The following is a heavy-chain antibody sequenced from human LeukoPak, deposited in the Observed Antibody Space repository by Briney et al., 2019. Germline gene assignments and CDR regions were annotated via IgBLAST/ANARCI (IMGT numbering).Heavy chain of an antibody. V-gene: IGHV3-74*03. J-gene: IGHJ4*02. CDR3: ARDQRVTGRPDIDY. CDR1: GFTFRNHW. Sequence: GGSLSLSCAASGFTFRNHWMHWVRQTPGKGLVWVSRISSDGSSTTYADSVKGRFTISRDNAKNTLYLQMNNLRAEDTAMYYCARDQRVTGRPDIDYWGQGTLVIVSS. CDR2: ISSDGSST. D-gene: IGHD6-6*01.